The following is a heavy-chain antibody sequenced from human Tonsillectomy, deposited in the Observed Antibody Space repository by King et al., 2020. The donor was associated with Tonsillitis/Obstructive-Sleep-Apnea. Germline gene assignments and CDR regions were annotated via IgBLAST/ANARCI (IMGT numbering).Heavy chain of an antibody. CDR2: INHSGST. J-gene: IGHJ4*02. CDR3: ASKGARSNAY. D-gene: IGHD1-26*01. CDR1: GGSFSGYY. V-gene: IGHV4-34*01. Sequence: HVQLQQWGAGLLKPSETLSLTCAVYGGSFSGYYWSWIRQPPGKGLEWIGEINHSGSTNYNPSLKSRVTISVDTSKNQFSRKRSSVTAADTAVYYCASKGARSNAYWGQGTLVTVSS.